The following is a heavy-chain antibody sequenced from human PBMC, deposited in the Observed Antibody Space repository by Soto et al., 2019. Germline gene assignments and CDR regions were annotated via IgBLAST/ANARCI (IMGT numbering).Heavy chain of an antibody. D-gene: IGHD2-15*01. CDR2: IYYSGST. CDR1: GGSISSGGYY. V-gene: IGHV4-31*03. CDR3: ARDVGLLGYCSGGSCYSPAFDI. J-gene: IGHJ3*02. Sequence: SETLSLTCTVSGGSISSGGYYWSWIRQHPGKGLEWIGYIYYSGSTYYNPSLKSRVTISVDTSKNQFSLKLSSVTAADTAVYYCARDVGLLGYCSGGSCYSPAFDIWGQGTMVTVSS.